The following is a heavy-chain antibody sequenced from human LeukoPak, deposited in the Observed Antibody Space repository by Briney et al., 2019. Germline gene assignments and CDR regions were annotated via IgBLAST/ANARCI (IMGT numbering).Heavy chain of an antibody. D-gene: IGHD3-16*01. Sequence: SETLSLTCTVSGGSISSGDYYWSWIRQPPGKGLEWIGYMYYSGSTYYNPSLKSRVTISVDTSKNQFSLKLSSVTAADTAVYYCARELPMITHSGTYNWFDPWGQGTLVTVSS. CDR1: GGSISSGDYY. CDR2: MYYSGST. V-gene: IGHV4-30-4*01. CDR3: ARELPMITHSGTYNWFDP. J-gene: IGHJ5*02.